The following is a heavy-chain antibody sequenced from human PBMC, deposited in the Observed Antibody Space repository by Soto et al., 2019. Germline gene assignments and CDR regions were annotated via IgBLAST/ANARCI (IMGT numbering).Heavy chain of an antibody. CDR1: LFTFSNYN. J-gene: IGHJ5*02. CDR3: AKKLGTNGGNYFDP. Sequence: GGSLRLSCSASLFTFSNYNINWVRQAPGKGLEWVSTILSTGVITYYADSVKGRFTISRDNSKNTLYLQMDSLRAEDTAVYYCAKKLGTNGGNYFDPWGQGTMVTVSS. CDR2: ILSTGVIT. V-gene: IGHV3-23*01. D-gene: IGHD1-1*01.